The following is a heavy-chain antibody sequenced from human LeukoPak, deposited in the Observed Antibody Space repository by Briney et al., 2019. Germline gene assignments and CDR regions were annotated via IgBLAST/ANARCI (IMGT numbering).Heavy chain of an antibody. J-gene: IGHJ4*02. CDR2: ISGGGGNT. D-gene: IGHD6-13*01. CDR1: GFTFSTYA. CDR3: GRGGSSWLYFFEY. V-gene: IGHV3-23*01. Sequence: GGSLRLSCAASGFTFSTYAMSWVRQAPGRGLEWVSSISGGGGNTYFADSVKGRFTISRDNSKNTLYLQMNSLRAEDTALYYCGRGGSSWLYFFEYWGQGTPVTVSS.